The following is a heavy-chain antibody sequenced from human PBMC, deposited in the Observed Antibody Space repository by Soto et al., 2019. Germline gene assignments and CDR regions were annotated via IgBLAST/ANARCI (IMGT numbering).Heavy chain of an antibody. CDR2: IIPMFGTA. D-gene: IGHD2-15*01. Sequence: QVQLVQSGAEERKPGSSVKVSCKASGGTFSTSAISWVRQAPGQGLEWMGGIIPMFGTARYAQSFQGRVTITADESTSTAYMQLSSLRSDDTAVYYCAQDFGHGHCSGGSCYTLDHWGQGTLVVVSS. V-gene: IGHV1-69*01. J-gene: IGHJ4*02. CDR1: GGTFSTSA. CDR3: AQDFGHGHCSGGSCYTLDH.